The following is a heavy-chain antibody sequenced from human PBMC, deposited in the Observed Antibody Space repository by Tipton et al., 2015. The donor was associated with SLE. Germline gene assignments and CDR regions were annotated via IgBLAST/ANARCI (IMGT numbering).Heavy chain of an antibody. CDR3: ARAGAPYTILEGAMDV. D-gene: IGHD3-3*01. V-gene: IGHV4-31*03. CDR2: IYTSGST. J-gene: IGHJ6*03. CDR1: GGSISSGGYY. Sequence: TLSLTCTVSGGSISSGGYYWSWIRQHPGKGLEWIGYIYTSGSTNYNPSLKSRVTISVDTSKNQFSLKLSSVTAADTAVYYCARAGAPYTILEGAMDVWGKGTTVTVSS.